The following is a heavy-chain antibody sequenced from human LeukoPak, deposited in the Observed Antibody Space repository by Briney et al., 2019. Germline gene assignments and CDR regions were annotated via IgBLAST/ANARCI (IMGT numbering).Heavy chain of an antibody. CDR3: AKDSQVISTYYFDY. Sequence: PGGSLRLSCAASGFTFSSYAMSWVRQAPGKGLEWVSAIRASGGSTYYADSVKGRFVISRDNSKNTLYLQMSSLRAEDTAVYYCAKDSQVISTYYFDYWGQGTLVTVSS. J-gene: IGHJ4*02. D-gene: IGHD2-21*01. V-gene: IGHV3-23*01. CDR2: IRASGGST. CDR1: GFTFSSYA.